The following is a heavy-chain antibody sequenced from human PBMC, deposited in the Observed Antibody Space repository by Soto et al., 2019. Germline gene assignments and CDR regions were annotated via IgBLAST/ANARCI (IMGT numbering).Heavy chain of an antibody. CDR1: GYTFTSYD. V-gene: IGHV1-8*01. CDR3: ARGHCIRTSCYYVSWFDP. Sequence: QVQLVQSGAEVKKPGASVKVSCKASGYTFTSYDINWVRQATGQGLEWMGWMNPNSGNTGYAQKFKGRVNMNRNTARGPAYRGLRSLRSEDTAVYYCARGHCIRTSCYYVSWFDPWGQGTLVTVSS. CDR2: MNPNSGNT. D-gene: IGHD2-2*01. J-gene: IGHJ5*02.